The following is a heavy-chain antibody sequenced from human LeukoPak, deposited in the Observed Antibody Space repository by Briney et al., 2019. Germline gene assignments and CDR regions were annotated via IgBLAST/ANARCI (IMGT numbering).Heavy chain of an antibody. CDR2: IYYSGST. J-gene: IGHJ4*02. CDR3: ARRYLPGFDY. CDR1: GCSISTRDYY. V-gene: IGHV4-39*01. Sequence: PSETLSLTCTVSGCSISTRDYYWAWIRQPPGKGLEWIATIYYSGSTYYNPSLKSRVTISLNTSENQFSLRLGSVTAADTAVYYCARRYLPGFDYWGQGTLVTVSS. D-gene: IGHD2-2*01.